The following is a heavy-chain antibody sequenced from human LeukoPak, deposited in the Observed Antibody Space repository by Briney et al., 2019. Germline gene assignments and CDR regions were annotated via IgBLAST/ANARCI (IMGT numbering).Heavy chain of an antibody. V-gene: IGHV4-39*01. D-gene: IGHD3-10*01. CDR1: GGSISSSRDY. Sequence: PSETLSLTCTVSGGSISSSRDYWGWIRQPPGKGLQWIGRIYYSESTYYNPSLTSRVTISVDTSKNQFSLKLRSVTAADTAVYYCARHPKRYYVSGSYLLSPPSFDYWGQGTLVTVS. J-gene: IGHJ4*02. CDR2: IYYSEST. CDR3: ARHPKRYYVSGSYLLSPPSFDY.